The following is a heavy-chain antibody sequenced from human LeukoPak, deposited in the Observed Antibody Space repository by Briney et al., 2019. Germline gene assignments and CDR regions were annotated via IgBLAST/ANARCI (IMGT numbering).Heavy chain of an antibody. D-gene: IGHD1-26*01. Sequence: GGSLRLSCAASGFTFSSYGMHWVRQAPGKGLEWVAFIRYDGSNKYYADSVKGRFTISRDNSKNTLYLQMNSLRAEDTAVYYCAKVLSGSYFLYYFDYWGQGTLVTVSS. CDR1: GFTFSSYG. CDR3: AKVLSGSYFLYYFDY. CDR2: IRYDGSNK. V-gene: IGHV3-30*02. J-gene: IGHJ4*02.